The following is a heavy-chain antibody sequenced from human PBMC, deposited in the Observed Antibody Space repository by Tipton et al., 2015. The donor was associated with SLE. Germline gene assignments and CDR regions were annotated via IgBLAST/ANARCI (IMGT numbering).Heavy chain of an antibody. CDR2: IYYSGST. D-gene: IGHD6-13*01. CDR3: ARDPQPADAFDI. CDR1: GGSISSYY. J-gene: IGHJ3*02. V-gene: IGHV4-59*01. Sequence: TLSLTCTVSGGSISSYYWSWIRQPPGKGLEWIGNIYYSGSTNYNPSLKSRVTMSVDTSKNQFSLKLSSVTAADTAVYYCARDPQPADAFDIWGQGTMVTVSP.